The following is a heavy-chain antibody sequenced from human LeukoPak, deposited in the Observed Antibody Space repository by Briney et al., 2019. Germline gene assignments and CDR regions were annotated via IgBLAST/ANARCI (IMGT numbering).Heavy chain of an antibody. D-gene: IGHD4-17*01. CDR1: GGSISSSSYY. V-gene: IGHV4-39*07. CDR2: IYYSGST. Sequence: SETLSLTCTVSGGSISSSSYYWGWIRQPPGKGLEWIGSIYYSGSTYYNPSLKSRVTISVDTSKNQFSLKLSSVTAADTAVYYCARSPRALMTTVTTRGLYYFDYWGQGTLVTVSS. CDR3: ARSPRALMTTVTTRGLYYFDY. J-gene: IGHJ4*02.